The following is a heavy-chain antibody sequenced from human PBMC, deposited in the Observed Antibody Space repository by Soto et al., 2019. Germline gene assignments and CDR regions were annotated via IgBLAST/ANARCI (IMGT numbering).Heavy chain of an antibody. Sequence: QVQLVQSGAEVRKPGASVKVSCKASGYTFNRHYIQWVRQAPGQGLEWMGMIDPSGGDTNYAKKCQGRVTLTSDTSTRTVYMELSSLRSKDTAVYYCAKRRGVELTRSSFDYWGPGTLVIVTS. CDR1: GYTFNRHY. CDR2: IDPSGGDT. D-gene: IGHD1-7*01. CDR3: AKRRGVELTRSSFDY. V-gene: IGHV1-46*02. J-gene: IGHJ4*02.